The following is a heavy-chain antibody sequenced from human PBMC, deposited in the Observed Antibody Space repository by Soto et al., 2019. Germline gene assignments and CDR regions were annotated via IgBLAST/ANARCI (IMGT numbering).Heavy chain of an antibody. CDR3: AHAYTGSDWFQNWFDP. Sequence: QITLKESGPTLVKPTQTLTLTCTFSGFSLKTYGVSVGRIRQSPGKALEWLALIYWDDDKRYSPSLKSRLTLTKDTSKNQVILTMTNMDPVDTATYYCAHAYTGSDWFQNWFDPWGQGTLVIVSS. V-gene: IGHV2-5*02. D-gene: IGHD6-19*01. J-gene: IGHJ5*02. CDR2: IYWDDDK. CDR1: GFSLKTYGVS.